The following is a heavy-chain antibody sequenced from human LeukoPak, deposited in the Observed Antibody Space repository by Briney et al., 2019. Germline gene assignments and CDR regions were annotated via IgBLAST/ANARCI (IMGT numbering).Heavy chain of an antibody. CDR3: ARRARSYYYYMDV. CDR1: GGSFSGYY. Sequence: SETLSLTCGVYGGSFSGYYWSWIRQPPGKGLEWIGEINHSGSTNYNPSLKNRVTISVDTSKNQFSLKLSSVTAADTAVYYCARRARSYYYYMDVWGKGTTVTISS. J-gene: IGHJ6*03. CDR2: INHSGST. V-gene: IGHV4-34*01. D-gene: IGHD6-19*01.